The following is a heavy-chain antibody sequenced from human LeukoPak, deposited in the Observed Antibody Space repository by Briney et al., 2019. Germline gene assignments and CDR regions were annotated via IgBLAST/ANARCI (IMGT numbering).Heavy chain of an antibody. J-gene: IGHJ4*02. Sequence: ASVKVSCKASGYTFSDFGISWVRQAPGQGLEWMGWISTYNGNTNYAQKLQGRVAINTDTSTSTAYMELRSLRSDETAVYYCARDCDRSGYYCYWGQGTLVTVSS. CDR3: ARDCDRSGYYCY. V-gene: IGHV1-18*01. CDR2: ISTYNGNT. D-gene: IGHD3-22*01. CDR1: GYTFSDFG.